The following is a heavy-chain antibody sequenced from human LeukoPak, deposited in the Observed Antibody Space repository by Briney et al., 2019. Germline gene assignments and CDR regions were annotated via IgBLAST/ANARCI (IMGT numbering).Heavy chain of an antibody. J-gene: IGHJ6*02. D-gene: IGHD6-19*01. CDR1: GDSVSSNSAA. Sequence: SQTLSLTRAISGDSVSSNSAAWNWIRQSPSRGLEWLGRTDYRSKWYNGYAVSVKSRITINPDTSKNQFSPQLNSVTPEDTAVYYCARVGYSSVWTPFAMDVWGQGTTVTVSS. V-gene: IGHV6-1*01. CDR2: TDYRSKWYN. CDR3: ARVGYSSVWTPFAMDV.